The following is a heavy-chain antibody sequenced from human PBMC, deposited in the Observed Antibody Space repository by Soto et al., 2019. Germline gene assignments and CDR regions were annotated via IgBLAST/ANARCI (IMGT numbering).Heavy chain of an antibody. CDR2: INSSSSTI. Sequence: GGSLRLSCAASGFTFSSYWMHWVRQAPGKGLVWVSYINSSSSTIYYADSVKGRFTISRDNAKNSLYLQMNSLRAEDTAVYYCARHPERIAQIGWFDPWGQGTLVTVSS. V-gene: IGHV3-48*01. D-gene: IGHD6-13*01. CDR1: GFTFSSYW. CDR3: ARHPERIAQIGWFDP. J-gene: IGHJ5*02.